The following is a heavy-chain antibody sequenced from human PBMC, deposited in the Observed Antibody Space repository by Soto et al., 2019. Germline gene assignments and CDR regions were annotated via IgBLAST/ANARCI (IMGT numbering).Heavy chain of an antibody. CDR3: ARVSGYSYGPQAGGGFDY. CDR2: ISSSGSTI. D-gene: IGHD5-18*01. Sequence: SGGSLRLSCAASGFTFSSYEMNWVRQAPGKGLEWVSYISSSGSTIYYADSVKGRFTISRDNAKNSLYLQMNSLRAEDTAVYYCARVSGYSYGPQAGGGFDYWGQGTLVTVSS. V-gene: IGHV3-48*03. J-gene: IGHJ4*02. CDR1: GFTFSSYE.